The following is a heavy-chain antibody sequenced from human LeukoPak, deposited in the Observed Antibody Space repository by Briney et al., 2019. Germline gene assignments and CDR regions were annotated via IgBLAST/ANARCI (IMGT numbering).Heavy chain of an antibody. D-gene: IGHD3-22*01. Sequence: SETLSLTCAVYGGSFSGYYWSWIRQPPGKGLGWIGEINHSGSTNYNPSLKSRVTISVDTSKNQFSLKLSSVTAADTAVYYCARGYYYYDSSGYHYWGQGTLVTVSS. J-gene: IGHJ4*02. CDR1: GGSFSGYY. CDR3: ARGYYYYDSSGYHY. V-gene: IGHV4-34*01. CDR2: INHSGST.